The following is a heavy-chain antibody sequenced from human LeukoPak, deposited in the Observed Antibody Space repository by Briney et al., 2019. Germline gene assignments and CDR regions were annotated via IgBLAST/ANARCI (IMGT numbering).Heavy chain of an antibody. CDR1: GFTFSNYN. D-gene: IGHD2-15*01. V-gene: IGHV3-21*04. CDR3: AKDLGSAITSALALDV. Sequence: GGSLRLSCAASGFTFSNYNMHWVRQAPGKGLEWVSSISSSSSFIYDADSVKGRFTISRDNRKNLLHLQMNSLRPDDSAVYYCAKDLGSAITSALALDVWGQGTTVTVSS. CDR2: ISSSSSFI. J-gene: IGHJ6*02.